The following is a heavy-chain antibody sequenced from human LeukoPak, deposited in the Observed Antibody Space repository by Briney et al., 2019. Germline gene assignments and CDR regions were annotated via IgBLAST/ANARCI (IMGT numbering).Heavy chain of an antibody. Sequence: GRSLRLSCTASGFTFGDYAMSWVRQAPGKGLEWVGFIRSKAYGGTTEYAASVKGRFTISRDDSKSIAYLQMNSLKTEDTAVYYCTLPRVHHYYGMDVWGKGTTVTVSS. J-gene: IGHJ6*04. V-gene: IGHV3-49*04. CDR2: IRSKAYGGTT. CDR3: TLPRVHHYYGMDV. CDR1: GFTFGDYA.